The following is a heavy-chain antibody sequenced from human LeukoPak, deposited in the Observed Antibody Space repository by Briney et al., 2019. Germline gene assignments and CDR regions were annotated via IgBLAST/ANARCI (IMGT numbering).Heavy chain of an antibody. V-gene: IGHV1-2*02. Sequence: ASVKVSCKASGYTFTGYYMHWVRQAPGQGLEWMGWINPNSGGTNYAQKFQGRVTMTRDTSISTAYMELSRLRSDDTAVYYCERDLRTVRLGFYWGQGTLVTVSS. CDR3: ERDLRTVRLGFY. CDR1: GYTFTGYY. J-gene: IGHJ4*02. CDR2: INPNSGGT. D-gene: IGHD4-17*01.